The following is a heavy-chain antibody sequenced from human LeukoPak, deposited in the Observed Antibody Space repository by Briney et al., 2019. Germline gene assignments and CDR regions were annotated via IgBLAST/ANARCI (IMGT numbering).Heavy chain of an antibody. CDR3: ARDSSTMVRGVFDP. J-gene: IGHJ5*02. Sequence: GASVKVSCKASGYTFTSYGISWVRQAPGQGLEWMGWISAYNGNTNYAQKLQGRVTVTRDTSTSTVYMELSSLRSEDTAVYYCARDSSTMVRGVFDPWGQGTLVTVSS. D-gene: IGHD3-10*01. CDR1: GYTFTSYG. CDR2: ISAYNGNT. V-gene: IGHV1-18*01.